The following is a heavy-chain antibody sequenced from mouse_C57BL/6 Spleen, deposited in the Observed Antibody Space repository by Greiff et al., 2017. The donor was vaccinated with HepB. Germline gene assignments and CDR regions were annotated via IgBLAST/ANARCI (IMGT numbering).Heavy chain of an antibody. V-gene: IGHV1-82*01. CDR2: IYPGDGDT. D-gene: IGHD1-1*01. J-gene: IGHJ2*01. Sequence: VQLQQSGPELVKPGASVKISCKASGYAFSSSWMNWVKQRPGKGLEWIGRIYPGDGDTNYNGKFKGKATLTADKSSSTAYMQLSSLTSEDSAVYFCAREEGSRFDYWGQGTTLTVSS. CDR3: AREEGSRFDY. CDR1: GYAFSSSW.